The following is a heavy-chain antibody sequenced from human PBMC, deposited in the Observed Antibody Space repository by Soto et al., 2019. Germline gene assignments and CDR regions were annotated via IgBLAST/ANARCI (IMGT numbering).Heavy chain of an antibody. V-gene: IGHV3-23*01. CDR3: AKGAPGSGWYGGDYYYGMDV. Sequence: EVQLLESGGGLVQPGGSLRLSCAASGFTFSSYAMSWVRQAPGKGLEWVSAISGSGGSTYYADSVKGRFTISRDNSKNTLYLQMNSLRAEDTAVYYCAKGAPGSGWYGGDYYYGMDVWGQGTTVTVSS. CDR1: GFTFSSYA. CDR2: ISGSGGST. D-gene: IGHD6-19*01. J-gene: IGHJ6*02.